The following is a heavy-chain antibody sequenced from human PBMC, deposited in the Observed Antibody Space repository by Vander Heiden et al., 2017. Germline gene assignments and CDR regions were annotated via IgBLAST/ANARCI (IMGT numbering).Heavy chain of an antibody. J-gene: IGHJ4*02. CDR3: TAITGDQGSANFDY. CDR1: GFTFSHAG. CDR2: MKSKTDGETT. Sequence: EVQLVESGGGLVKPGGSLSLSCAASGFTFSHAGMGWGRQATGKGLEWVGRMKSKTDGETTDYAAPVKGRFTISRDDSKNTLYLQMNSLKAEDAAVYYGTAITGDQGSANFDYWGQGTLVTVSS. D-gene: IGHD7-27*01. V-gene: IGHV3-15*01.